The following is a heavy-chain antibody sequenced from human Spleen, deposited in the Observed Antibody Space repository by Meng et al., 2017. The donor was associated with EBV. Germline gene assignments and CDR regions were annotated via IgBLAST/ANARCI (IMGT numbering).Heavy chain of an antibody. V-gene: IGHV1-18*01. CDR2: ISGYNGNT. Sequence: QVQLVQSGSECKKPGASVRVSCKAFGSTITNCARKWVRQAPGQGLEWMGLISGYNGNTRYPQRVQDRVTMTTDTSTTTAYMELRSLRSDDTAVYYCATGLGRPLHFDYWGQGTLVTVSS. CDR3: ATGLGRPLHFDY. CDR1: GSTITNCA. J-gene: IGHJ4*02. D-gene: IGHD6-19*01.